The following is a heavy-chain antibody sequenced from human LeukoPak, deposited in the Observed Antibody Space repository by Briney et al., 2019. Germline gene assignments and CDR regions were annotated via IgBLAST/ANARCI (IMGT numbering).Heavy chain of an antibody. CDR1: GDTLTELS. Sequence: GASVKVSCKVSGDTLTELSMHWVRQAPGKGLEWMGGFDPKEGERVYAQNFQGRFTMTEDTSSGTAYMELNSLRSEDTAVYYCTTREIVVEPAQTSMVRGVLWRSDFWGHGTPVTVSS. J-gene: IGHJ4*01. V-gene: IGHV1-24*01. D-gene: IGHD3-10*01. CDR2: FDPKEGER. CDR3: TTREIVVEPAQTSMVRGVLWRSDF.